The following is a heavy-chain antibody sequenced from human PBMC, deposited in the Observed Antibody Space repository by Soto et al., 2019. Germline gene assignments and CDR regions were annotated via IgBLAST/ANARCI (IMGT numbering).Heavy chain of an antibody. Sequence: VQLVESGGGVVQPGRSLRLSCAASGFTFSNYAMSWVRQAPGKGLEWVSDISGGGGTTYYADSVKGRFTISRDNSKNTLNLQMNSLRAEDTAVYYCAKLRGGTSYDAFDICGQGTLVAVSS. CDR1: GFTFSNYA. J-gene: IGHJ3*02. V-gene: IGHV3-23*04. CDR2: ISGGGGTT. D-gene: IGHD1-26*01. CDR3: AKLRGGTSYDAFDI.